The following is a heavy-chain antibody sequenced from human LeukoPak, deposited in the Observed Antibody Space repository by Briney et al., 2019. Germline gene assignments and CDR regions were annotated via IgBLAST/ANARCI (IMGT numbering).Heavy chain of an antibody. CDR3: ARDLGYSGFDWAP. J-gene: IGHJ5*02. V-gene: IGHV4-4*02. CDR2: IYHSGST. CDR1: GGSISSSNW. Sequence: PSETLSLTCAVSGGSISSSNWWSWVRQPPGKGLEWIGEIYHSGSTNYNPSLKSRVTISVDESKNQFSLKLTSVTAADAAVYYCARDLGYSGFDWAPWGQGTLVTVSS. D-gene: IGHD5-12*01.